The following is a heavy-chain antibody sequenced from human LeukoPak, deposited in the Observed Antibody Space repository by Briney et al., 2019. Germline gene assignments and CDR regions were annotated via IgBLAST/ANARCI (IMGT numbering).Heavy chain of an antibody. CDR2: IYYSGIT. CDR1: GVSISPIGYY. V-gene: IGHV4-39*07. D-gene: IGHD6-19*01. CDR3: ARDPKSAVAADWFDP. Sequence: SETLSLTCTVSGVSISPIGYYWGWIRQPPGKGLEWIGSIYYSGITYYSPSLKSRVTISIDTSNNQFSLTLSSVTAADTAFYYCARDPKSAVAADWFDPWGQGTLVTVSS. J-gene: IGHJ5*01.